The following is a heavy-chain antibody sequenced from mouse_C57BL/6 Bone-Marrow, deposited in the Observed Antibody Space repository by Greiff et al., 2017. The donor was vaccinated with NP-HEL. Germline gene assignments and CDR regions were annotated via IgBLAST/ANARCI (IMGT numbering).Heavy chain of an antibody. V-gene: IGHV1-64*01. CDR1: GYTFTSYW. CDR3: AREERGRWFAY. Sequence: VQLQQPGAELVKPGASVKLSCKASGYTFTSYWMHWVKQRPGQGLEWIGMIHPNSGSTNYNEKFKSKATLTVDKSSSTAYMHLSSLTSEDSAVYYCAREERGRWFAYWGQGTLVTVSA. CDR2: IHPNSGST. D-gene: IGHD4-1*01. J-gene: IGHJ3*01.